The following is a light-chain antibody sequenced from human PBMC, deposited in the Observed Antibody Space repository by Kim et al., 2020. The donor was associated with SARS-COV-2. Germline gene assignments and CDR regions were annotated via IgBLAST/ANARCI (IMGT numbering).Light chain of an antibody. CDR3: QQYGGSPLT. V-gene: IGKV3-20*01. Sequence: PPGERATLSCRASPSVISSYLAWYQQRPGQAPRLLIYDASSRATGIPDRFSGSGSGTDFTLTISGLETEDFAVYYCQQYGGSPLTFGGGTKVDIK. CDR2: DAS. J-gene: IGKJ4*01. CDR1: PSVISSY.